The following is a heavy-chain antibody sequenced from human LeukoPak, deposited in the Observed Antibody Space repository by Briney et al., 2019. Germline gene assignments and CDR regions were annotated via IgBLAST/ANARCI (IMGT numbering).Heavy chain of an antibody. D-gene: IGHD6-6*01. V-gene: IGHV4-59*08. CDR1: GGSISSYY. CDR3: ARGVKIEYSSSSRNWYFDL. J-gene: IGHJ2*01. CDR2: IYYSGST. Sequence: SETLSLTCTVSGGSISSYYWSWIWQPPGKGLEWIGYIYYSGSTNYNPSLKSRVTISVDTSKNQFSLKLRFVAAADTAVYYCARGVKIEYSSSSRNWYFDLWGRGTLVTVSS.